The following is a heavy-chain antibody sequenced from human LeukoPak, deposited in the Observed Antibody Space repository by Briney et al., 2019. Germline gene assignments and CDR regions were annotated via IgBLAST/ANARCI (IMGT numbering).Heavy chain of an antibody. Sequence: PGGSLGLSCAASGFTFSTYTMAWVRQAPGGGLEWFSGIGGDGGGGTYYADSVKGRFAISRDNSKSTLYLQMNSLRAEDTAVYYCVKDFGRNLGGPGYWGRGTLVTVSS. V-gene: IGHV3-23*01. CDR2: IGGDGGGGT. J-gene: IGHJ4*02. D-gene: IGHD3-10*01. CDR1: GFTFSTYT. CDR3: VKDFGRNLGGPGY.